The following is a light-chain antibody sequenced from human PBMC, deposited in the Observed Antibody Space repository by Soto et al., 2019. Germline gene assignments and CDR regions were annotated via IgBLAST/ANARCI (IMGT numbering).Light chain of an antibody. CDR3: CAYVSSNTLL. V-gene: IGLV2-23*01. Sequence: QSALTQPASVSGSPGQSITISCTGTSSDVGGYDLVSWYQQHPGKAPKLIIYEGSKRPSGISNRFSGSKSCNTASLIISGLQGDDEGDYYCCAYVSSNTLLFGGGTKLTVL. CDR1: SSDVGGYDL. CDR2: EGS. J-gene: IGLJ3*02.